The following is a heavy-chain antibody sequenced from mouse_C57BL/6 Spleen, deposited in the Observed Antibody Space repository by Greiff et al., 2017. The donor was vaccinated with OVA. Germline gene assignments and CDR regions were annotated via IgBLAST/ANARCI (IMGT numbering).Heavy chain of an antibody. V-gene: IGHV1-22*01. D-gene: IGHD2-4*01. J-gene: IGHJ3*01. CDR2: INPNNGGT. Sequence: EVQLVESGPELVKPGASVKMSCKASGYTFTDYNMHWVKQSHGKSLEWIGYINPNNGGTSYNQKFKGKATLTVNKSSSTAYMELRSLTSEDSAVYYCARTIYYDYSWFAYWGQGTLVTVSA. CDR3: ARTIYYDYSWFAY. CDR1: GYTFTDYN.